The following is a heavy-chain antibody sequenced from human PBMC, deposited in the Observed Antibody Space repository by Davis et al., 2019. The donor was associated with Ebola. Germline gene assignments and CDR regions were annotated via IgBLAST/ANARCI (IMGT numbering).Heavy chain of an antibody. CDR2: YYYTGST. V-gene: IGHV4-30-4*07. CDR3: ARGDSYFDPSGYYAGPEAPDH. Sequence: SETLSLTCAVSGGFVSSGGYSWNWIRQPPGKGLEWIGYYYYTGSTSYNPSLKSRVTISVDTSKNQFSLKLTSVTAADTAVYYCARGDSYFDPSGYYAGPEAPDHWGQGTLVSVSS. D-gene: IGHD3-22*01. J-gene: IGHJ4*02. CDR1: GGFVSSGGYS.